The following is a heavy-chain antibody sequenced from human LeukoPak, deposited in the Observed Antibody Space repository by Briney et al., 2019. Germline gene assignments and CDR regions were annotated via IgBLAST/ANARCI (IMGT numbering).Heavy chain of an antibody. CDR2: IGGGGANT. CDR1: GFTFSNYA. D-gene: IGHD1-26*01. V-gene: IGHV3-23*01. Sequence: PGGSLRLSCAASGFTFSNYAMSWVRQAPGKGLEWVSAIGGGGANTYYADSVKGRFTISRDTSRNALYLQMNSLRAEDTAVYYCAKRVGATGYWGQGTLVTVSS. CDR3: AKRVGATGY. J-gene: IGHJ4*02.